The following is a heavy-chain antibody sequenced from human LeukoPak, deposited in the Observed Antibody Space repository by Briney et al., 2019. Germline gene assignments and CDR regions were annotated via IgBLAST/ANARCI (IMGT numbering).Heavy chain of an antibody. CDR2: IRYDGSNK. Sequence: GGSLRLSCAASGFTFSSYGMHWVRQAPGKGLEWVAFIRYDGSNKYYADSVKGRFTISRDNSKNTLYLQMNSLRAEDTGVYYCAKDPYYYGSGSYGRGYYFDYWGQGTLVTVSS. J-gene: IGHJ4*02. V-gene: IGHV3-30*02. CDR3: AKDPYYYGSGSYGRGYYFDY. CDR1: GFTFSSYG. D-gene: IGHD3-10*01.